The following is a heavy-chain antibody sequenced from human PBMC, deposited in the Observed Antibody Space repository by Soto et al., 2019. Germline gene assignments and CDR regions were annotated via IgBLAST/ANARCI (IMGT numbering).Heavy chain of an antibody. CDR1: GGSISSYY. CDR2: TYYSGST. D-gene: IGHD2-15*01. CDR3: ARTYCSGGSCYPGGNWFDP. J-gene: IGHJ5*02. V-gene: IGHV4-59*01. Sequence: PSETLSLTCTVSGGSISSYYWSWIRQPPGKGLEWIGYTYYSGSTNYNPSLKSRVTMSVDTSRNQFSLKLNSVTAADTAVYYCARTYCSGGSCYPGGNWFDPWGQGTLVTDSS.